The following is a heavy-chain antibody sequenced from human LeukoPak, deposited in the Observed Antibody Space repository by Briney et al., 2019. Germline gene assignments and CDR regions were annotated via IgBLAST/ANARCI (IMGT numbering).Heavy chain of an antibody. V-gene: IGHV4-34*01. CDR2: INHSGST. J-gene: IGHJ6*03. CDR3: ARHVGATGYYYMDV. Sequence: SETLSLTCAVYGGSFSGYYWSWIRQPPWKGLEWIGEINHSGSTNYNPSLKSRVTISVDTSKNQFSLKLSSVTAADTAVYYCARHVGATGYYYMDVWGKGTTVTVSS. CDR1: GGSFSGYY. D-gene: IGHD1-26*01.